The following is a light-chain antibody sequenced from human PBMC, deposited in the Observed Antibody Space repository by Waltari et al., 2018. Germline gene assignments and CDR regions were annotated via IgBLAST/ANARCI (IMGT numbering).Light chain of an antibody. J-gene: IGKJ1*01. CDR3: QQYVTYSRT. CDR2: KAS. V-gene: IGKV1-5*03. Sequence: DIQMTQSPSTLSAFVGDRVSITCRASQSISGWLAWFQQKPGKAPKLLIYKASSLESGVPSRFSGSGSGTEFTLTISSLQPDDFATYYCQQYVTYSRTFGQGTKVEIK. CDR1: QSISGW.